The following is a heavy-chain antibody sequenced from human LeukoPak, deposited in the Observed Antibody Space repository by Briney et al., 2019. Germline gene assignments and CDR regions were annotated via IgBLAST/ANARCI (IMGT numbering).Heavy chain of an antibody. CDR3: AKDRVWGSYRPLYYFDY. CDR1: GFTFSSYA. Sequence: PGGSLRLSCAASGFTFSSYAMSWVRQTPGKGLEWVSAISGSGGSTYYADSVKGRFTISRDNSKNTLYLQMNSLRAEDTAVYYCAKDRVWGSYRPLYYFDYWGQGTLVTVSS. J-gene: IGHJ4*02. CDR2: ISGSGGST. V-gene: IGHV3-23*01. D-gene: IGHD3-16*02.